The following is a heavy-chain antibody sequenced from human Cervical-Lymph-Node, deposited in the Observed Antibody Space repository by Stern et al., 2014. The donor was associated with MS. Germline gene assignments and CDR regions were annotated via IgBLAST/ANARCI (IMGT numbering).Heavy chain of an antibody. CDR2: IYPGDSET. CDR1: GYKFSIYW. D-gene: IGHD1-14*01. J-gene: IGHJ4*02. Sequence: EVQLVESGADLIRPGESLKISCKGSGYKFSIYWIAWVRQMPGKGLELMGIIYPGDSETRYSPSFQGQVTMSADKSTSTAYLQWSSLNASDTAMYFCARQTTAWASDVWGQGTLVTVSS. CDR3: ARQTTAWASDV. V-gene: IGHV5-51*01.